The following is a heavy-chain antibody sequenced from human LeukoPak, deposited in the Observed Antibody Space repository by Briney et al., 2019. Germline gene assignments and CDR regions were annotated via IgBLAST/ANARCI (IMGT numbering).Heavy chain of an antibody. CDR1: GLTFSSYW. CDR3: AWALRD. CDR2: INSDGSST. D-gene: IGHD4-17*01. Sequence: PGGSLRLSCAASGLTFSSYWMHWVRQAPGKGLVWVSRINSDGSSTNYADSVKGRFTISRGNAKNTLYLQMNSLRAEDTAMYCCAWALRDWGQGTLVTVSS. J-gene: IGHJ4*02. V-gene: IGHV3-74*01.